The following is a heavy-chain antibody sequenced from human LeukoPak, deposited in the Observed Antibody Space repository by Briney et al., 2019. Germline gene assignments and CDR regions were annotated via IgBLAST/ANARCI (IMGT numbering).Heavy chain of an antibody. CDR1: GGSFSGYY. D-gene: IGHD3-10*01. CDR3: ARARYYGSGSYDY. CDR2: ISSSGSTI. J-gene: IGHJ4*02. V-gene: IGHV3-11*01. Sequence: LSLTCAVYGGSFSGYYWSWIRQAPGKGLEWVSYISSSGSTIYYADSVKGRFTISRDNAKNSLYLQMNSLRAEDTAVYYCARARYYGSGSYDYWGQGTLVTVSS.